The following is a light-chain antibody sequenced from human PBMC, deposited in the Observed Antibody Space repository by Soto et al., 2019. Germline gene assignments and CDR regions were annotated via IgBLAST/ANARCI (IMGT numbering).Light chain of an antibody. CDR1: QSLVYSDGNTY. CDR2: KVS. Sequence: DVVMTQSPLSLPVTLGQPASISCRSSQSLVYSDGNTYLNWFQHRPGQSPRRLIYKVSNRDSGVPDRFSGSGSGTDFTLKISRVEAEDVGVYYCMEGKYWPRGVTFGGGTKVEIK. CDR3: MEGKYWPRGVT. V-gene: IGKV2-30*01. J-gene: IGKJ4*01.